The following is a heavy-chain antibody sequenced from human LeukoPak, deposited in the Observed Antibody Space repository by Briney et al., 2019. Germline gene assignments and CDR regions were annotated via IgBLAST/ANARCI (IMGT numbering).Heavy chain of an antibody. Sequence: PGGSLRLSCATSGFTYSSCVMAWVRQAPGKGLEWVSSISGSGGSTYYADSVKGRFTISRGNSMNTLYLQMNSLTAEDTAVYYCAKRHCSSTHCYAFDYWGQGTLVTVSS. CDR3: AKRHCSSTHCYAFDY. J-gene: IGHJ4*02. D-gene: IGHD2-2*01. CDR2: ISGSGGST. V-gene: IGHV3-23*01. CDR1: GFTYSSCV.